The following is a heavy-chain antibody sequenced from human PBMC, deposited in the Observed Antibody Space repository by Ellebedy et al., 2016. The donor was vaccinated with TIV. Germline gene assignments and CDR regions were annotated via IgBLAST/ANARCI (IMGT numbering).Heavy chain of an antibody. V-gene: IGHV3-30*18. J-gene: IGHJ6*02. CDR3: AKEAGTAEAGTLYYYYGMDV. CDR1: GFTFSDYG. D-gene: IGHD6-13*01. Sequence: PGGSLRLSCAATGFTFSDYGIHRVRQAPGTGPEWVAAISYDGTNNYYTDSVKGRFTISRDNSKNLVFLEMISLRPEDTAVYYCAKEAGTAEAGTLYYYYGMDVWGQGTTVTVSS. CDR2: ISYDGTNN.